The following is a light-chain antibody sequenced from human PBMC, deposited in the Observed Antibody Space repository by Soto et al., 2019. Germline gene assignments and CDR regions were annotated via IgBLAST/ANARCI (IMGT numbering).Light chain of an antibody. Sequence: DIQMTQSPSSLSASVGDRVTITCRASQSVSSYLNWYHQNPGKPPKLLIYAASSLQSGVPSRFSGSGAGTDFTLTISSLQPEDFATYYCQQSYSTPITFGQGTRLEIK. CDR3: QQSYSTPIT. CDR1: QSVSSY. V-gene: IGKV1-39*01. CDR2: AAS. J-gene: IGKJ5*01.